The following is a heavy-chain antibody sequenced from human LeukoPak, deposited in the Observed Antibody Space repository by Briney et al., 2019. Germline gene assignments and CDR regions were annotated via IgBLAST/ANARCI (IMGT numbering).Heavy chain of an antibody. V-gene: IGHV4-59*01. Sequence: PSETLSLTCTVSGGSISSYYWSWIRQPPGKGLEWIGYIYYSGSTNYNPSLKSRVTISVDTSKNQFSLKLSSVTAADTAVYYCARDVKDCSGGSCYPYYFDYWGQGTLVTVSS. D-gene: IGHD2-15*01. CDR1: GGSISSYY. CDR2: IYYSGST. CDR3: ARDVKDCSGGSCYPYYFDY. J-gene: IGHJ4*02.